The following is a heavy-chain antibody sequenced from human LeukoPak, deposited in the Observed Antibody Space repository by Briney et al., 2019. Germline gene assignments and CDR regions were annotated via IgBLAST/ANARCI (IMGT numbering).Heavy chain of an antibody. D-gene: IGHD1-7*01. CDR1: GFTFSRNG. CDR3: AKVRGNWNYDESPY. V-gene: IGHV3-23*01. J-gene: IGHJ4*02. Sequence: SGGTLRLSCAASGFTFSRNGMTWVRQAPGKGLEWVSAISGSGGSTYYADSVKGRFTISRDNSKNTLYLQMNSLRAEDTAVYYCAKVRGNWNYDESPYWGQGTLVTVSS. CDR2: ISGSGGST.